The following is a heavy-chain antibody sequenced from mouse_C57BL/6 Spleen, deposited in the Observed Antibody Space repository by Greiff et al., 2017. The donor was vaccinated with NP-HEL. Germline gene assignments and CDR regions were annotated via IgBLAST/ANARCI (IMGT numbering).Heavy chain of an antibody. V-gene: IGHV1-82*01. CDR3: ARGGSNYVMDY. J-gene: IGHJ4*01. CDR2: IYPGDGDT. CDR1: GYAFSSSW. D-gene: IGHD5-1*01. Sequence: VQLQQSGPELVKPGALVKISCKASGYAFSSSWMNWVKQRPGKGLEWIGRIYPGDGDTNYNGKFKGKATLTADKSSSTAYMQLSSLTSEDSAVYFCARGGSNYVMDYWGQGTSVTVSS.